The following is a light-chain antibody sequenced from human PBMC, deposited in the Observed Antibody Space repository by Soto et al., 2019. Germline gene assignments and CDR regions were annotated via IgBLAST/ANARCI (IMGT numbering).Light chain of an antibody. J-gene: IGLJ7*01. Sequence: QSALTQPASVSGSPGQSITISCTGTSSDVGAYNHVSWYQQHPGKAPKLMIYDVNMWPSGVSHRFSGSKSGYTASLTISGLQAEDEADYYCSSYASSTSVLFGGGTPLTVL. V-gene: IGLV2-14*03. CDR3: SSYASSTSVL. CDR1: SSDVGAYNH. CDR2: DVN.